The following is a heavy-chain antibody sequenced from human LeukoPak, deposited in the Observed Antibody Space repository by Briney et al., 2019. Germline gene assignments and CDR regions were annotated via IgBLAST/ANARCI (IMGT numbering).Heavy chain of an antibody. D-gene: IGHD1-26*01. V-gene: IGHV3-33*01. Sequence: GRSLRLSCAASGFTFSSYGMHWVRQAPGKGLEWVAVIWYDGSNKYYADSVKGRFTISRDNSKNTLYLQMNSLRAEDTAVCYCARGGRRWELLSFDYWGQGTLVTVSS. CDR2: IWYDGSNK. J-gene: IGHJ4*02. CDR1: GFTFSSYG. CDR3: ARGGRRWELLSFDY.